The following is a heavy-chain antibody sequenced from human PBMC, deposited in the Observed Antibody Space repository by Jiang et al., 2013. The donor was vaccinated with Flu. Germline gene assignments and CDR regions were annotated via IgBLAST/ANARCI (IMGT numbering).Heavy chain of an antibody. Sequence: ASNGNTKYAQKLQGRVTVTTDTSTSTAYMELRSLRSDDTAVYYCARGYSSGMDVWGQGTTVTVSS. CDR2: ASNGNT. J-gene: IGHJ6*02. V-gene: IGHV1-18*01. D-gene: IGHD6-19*01. CDR3: ARGYSSGMDV.